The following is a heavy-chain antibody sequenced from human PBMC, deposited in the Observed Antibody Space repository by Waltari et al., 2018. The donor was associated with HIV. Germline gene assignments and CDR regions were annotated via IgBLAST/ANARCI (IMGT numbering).Heavy chain of an antibody. Sequence: QLQLQESVPGLVKPSETLSLPCRVSAASISSSSLSLDTSPAGKGMEWIGRIYTSGSTNYNPSLKSRVTMSVDTSKNQFSLKLSSVTAADTAVYYCAGTYYDYVWGSYRPPPFDYWGQGTLVTVSS. CDR3: AGTYYDYVWGSYRPPPFDY. J-gene: IGHJ4*02. D-gene: IGHD3-16*02. CDR2: IYTSGST. V-gene: IGHV4-4*07. CDR1: AASISSSS.